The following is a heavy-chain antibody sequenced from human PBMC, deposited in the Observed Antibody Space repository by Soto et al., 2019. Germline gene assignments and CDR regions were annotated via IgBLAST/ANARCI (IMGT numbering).Heavy chain of an antibody. V-gene: IGHV6-1*01. Sequence: PSQTLSLTCAISGDSVSSNSAAWNWIRQSPSRGLEWLGRTYYRSKWYNDYAVSVKSRITINPDTSKNQFSLQLNSVTPEDTAVYYCASVQKSIAALGVMDFWGQGSTVTVSS. D-gene: IGHD6-6*01. CDR1: GDSVSSNSAA. CDR3: ASVQKSIAALGVMDF. J-gene: IGHJ6*02. CDR2: TYYRSKWYN.